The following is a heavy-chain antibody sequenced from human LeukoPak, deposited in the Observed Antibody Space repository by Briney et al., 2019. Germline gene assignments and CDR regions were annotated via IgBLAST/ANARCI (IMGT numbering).Heavy chain of an antibody. V-gene: IGHV4-59*01. CDR2: IYYSGST. CDR1: GVSISSYY. D-gene: IGHD1-26*01. J-gene: IGHJ3*02. CDR3: ARGSGSYYAAI. Sequence: PSETLSLTCTVSGVSISSYYWSWIRQPPGKGLEWIGYIYYSGSTNYNPSLKSRVTISVDTSKNQFSLKLSSVTAADTAVYYCARGSGSYYAAIWGQGTMVTVSS.